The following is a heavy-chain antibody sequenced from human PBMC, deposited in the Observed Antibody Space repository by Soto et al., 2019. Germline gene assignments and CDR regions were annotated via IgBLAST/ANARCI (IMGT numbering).Heavy chain of an antibody. J-gene: IGHJ4*02. D-gene: IGHD6-13*01. CDR2: IYYSGST. CDR1: GGSISSYY. Sequence: QVQLQESGPGLVKPSETLSLTCTVSGGSISSYYWSWIRQPPGKGLEWIGYIYYSGSTNYNPSLKSRVTISVDTSKKQFSLKLSSVTAADTAVYYCARVGRIAAAGIHYWGQGTLVTVSS. CDR3: ARVGRIAAAGIHY. V-gene: IGHV4-59*01.